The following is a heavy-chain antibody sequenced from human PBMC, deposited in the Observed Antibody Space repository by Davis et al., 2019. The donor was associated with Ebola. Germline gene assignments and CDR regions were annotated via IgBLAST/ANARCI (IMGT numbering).Heavy chain of an antibody. V-gene: IGHV1-18*01. CDR2: ISAYNGNT. J-gene: IGHJ4*02. Sequence: ASVKVSCKASGYTFTNYGISWVRQAPGQGLEWMGWISAYNGNTNYAQMLQGRVTVTTDASTATAYMGLRSLKTDGTAGYYCARAIGYDSSGYYYRGFDYWGQGTLVTVSS. CDR3: ARAIGYDSSGYYYRGFDY. D-gene: IGHD3-22*01. CDR1: GYTFTNYG.